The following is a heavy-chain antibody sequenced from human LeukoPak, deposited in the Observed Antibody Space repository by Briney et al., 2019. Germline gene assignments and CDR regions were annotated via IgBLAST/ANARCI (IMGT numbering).Heavy chain of an antibody. Sequence: GSLRLSFSGSGFILRNHLNNLVRQVSGRGLGVVAHIKQGGNEKHYVDSVEGRFTLSRDDSKNSLYLQMNSLRVDDSAVYYCARGPNYGDRVDYFDYWGQGTLVTVSS. J-gene: IGHJ4*02. CDR1: GFILRNHL. CDR3: ARGPNYGDRVDYFDY. CDR2: IKQGGNEK. D-gene: IGHD4-17*01. V-gene: IGHV3-7*01.